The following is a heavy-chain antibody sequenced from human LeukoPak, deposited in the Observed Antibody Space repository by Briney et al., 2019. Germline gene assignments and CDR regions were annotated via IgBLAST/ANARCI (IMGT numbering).Heavy chain of an antibody. CDR2: LGRSGGSR. V-gene: IGHV3-23*01. CDR3: AKPRKGLSTSRGAFDI. Sequence: GGSLRLSCVASGFNFDIFAMNWVRQFPGGGLEWVSSLGRSGGSRNYADSVKGRFTISRDNSKNTLYLQMNSLRAEDTAVYYCAKPRKGLSTSRGAFDIWGQGTMVTVSS. CDR1: GFNFDIFA. D-gene: IGHD2-2*01. J-gene: IGHJ3*02.